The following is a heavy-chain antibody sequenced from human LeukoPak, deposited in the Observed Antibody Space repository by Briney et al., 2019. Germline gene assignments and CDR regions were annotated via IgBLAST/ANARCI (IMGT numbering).Heavy chain of an antibody. CDR2: ISSSGSTI. J-gene: IGHJ4*02. CDR3: ARSSQYYYDSSGYWRN. Sequence: GGSLRLSCAASGFTFSDYYMSWIRQAPGKGLEWVSYISSSGSTIYYADSVKGRFTISRDNAKNSLYLQMNSLRAEDTAVCYCARSSQYYYDSSGYWRNWGQGTLVTVSS. V-gene: IGHV3-11*01. D-gene: IGHD3-22*01. CDR1: GFTFSDYY.